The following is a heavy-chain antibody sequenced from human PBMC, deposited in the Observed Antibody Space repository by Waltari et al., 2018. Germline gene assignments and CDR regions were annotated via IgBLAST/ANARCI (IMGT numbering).Heavy chain of an antibody. Sequence: QLQLQESGSGLVKPSQTLSLTCAVSGGSISSGGYSWSWIRQPPGKGLEWIGYIYHSGGTYSNPPLKSRVTISVDSSKNQFSLKLSSVTAADTAVYYCARTPRLDWNDVNAFDIWGQGTMVTVSS. J-gene: IGHJ3*02. D-gene: IGHD1-1*01. CDR1: GGSISSGGYS. CDR2: IYHSGGT. V-gene: IGHV4-30-2*01. CDR3: ARTPRLDWNDVNAFDI.